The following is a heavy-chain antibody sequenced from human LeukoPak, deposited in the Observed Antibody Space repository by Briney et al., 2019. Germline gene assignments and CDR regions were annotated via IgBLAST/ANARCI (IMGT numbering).Heavy chain of an antibody. D-gene: IGHD6-6*01. CDR2: IYSGGST. J-gene: IGHJ6*03. CDR1: GFTVSSNY. V-gene: IGHV3-53*01. CDR3: ARVEYSSSSRGYYYYYMDV. Sequence: GGSLRLSCAASGFTVSSNYMSWVRQAPGKGLEWVSVIYSGGSTYYADSVKGRFTISRDNSKNTLYLQMNSLRAEDTAVYYCARVEYSSSSRGYYYYYMDVRGKGTTVTVSS.